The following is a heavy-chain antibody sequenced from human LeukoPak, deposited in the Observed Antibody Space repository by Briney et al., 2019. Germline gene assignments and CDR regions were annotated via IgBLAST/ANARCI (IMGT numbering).Heavy chain of an antibody. CDR1: GFGFRSYG. CDR2: IWYDGSNT. J-gene: IGHJ4*02. CDR3: ARDRGYTYGHPLDY. D-gene: IGHD5-18*01. Sequence: GGSLRLSCAASGFGFRSYGMHWVRQAPGKGLEWVAVIWYDGSNTYYADSVKDRFTISRDNSKNTLYLQMDSLRDEDTAVYYCARDRGYTYGHPLDYWGQGTLVTVSS. V-gene: IGHV3-33*01.